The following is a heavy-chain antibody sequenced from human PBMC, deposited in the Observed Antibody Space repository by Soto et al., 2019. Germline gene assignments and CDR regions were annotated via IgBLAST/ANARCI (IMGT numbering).Heavy chain of an antibody. CDR2: IYYSGST. Sequence: SETLSLTCTFSGGTISSYYWSWIRQPPGKGLEWIGYIYYSGSTNYNPSLKSRVTISVDTSKNQFSLKLSSVTAADTAVYYCARDIMGTNYYYYGMDVWGQGTTVTVSS. V-gene: IGHV4-59*01. CDR1: GGTISSYY. CDR3: ARDIMGTNYYYYGMDV. J-gene: IGHJ6*02. D-gene: IGHD2-8*01.